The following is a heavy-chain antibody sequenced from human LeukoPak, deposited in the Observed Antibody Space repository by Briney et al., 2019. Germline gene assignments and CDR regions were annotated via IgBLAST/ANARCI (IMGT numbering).Heavy chain of an antibody. V-gene: IGHV3-21*01. CDR1: GFTFSSYG. Sequence: PGGSLRLSCAASGFTFSSYGMHWVRQAPGKGLEWVSLIVKDGRKTYYADSVKGRFTISRDNADNSMYLQMNSLRAEDTAVYYCGRVIAGAIDYWGQGTLVTVSS. CDR2: IVKDGRKT. J-gene: IGHJ4*02. CDR3: GRVIAGAIDY. D-gene: IGHD6-13*01.